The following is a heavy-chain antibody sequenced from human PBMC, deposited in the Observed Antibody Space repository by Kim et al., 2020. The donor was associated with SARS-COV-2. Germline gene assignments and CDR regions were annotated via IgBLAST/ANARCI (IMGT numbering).Heavy chain of an antibody. Sequence: NPSLRSRVTILADTSKNQFSLKLTSVTAADTAVYYCASDTYGSTWYHAFDIWGQGTAVTVSS. J-gene: IGHJ3*02. V-gene: IGHV4-39*01. CDR3: ASDTYGSTWYHAFDI. D-gene: IGHD6-13*01.